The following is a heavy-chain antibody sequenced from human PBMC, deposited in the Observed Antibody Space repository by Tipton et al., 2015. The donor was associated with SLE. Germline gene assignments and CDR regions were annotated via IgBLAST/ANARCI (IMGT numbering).Heavy chain of an antibody. D-gene: IGHD3/OR15-3a*01. CDR3: ARQGTHSADF. V-gene: IGHV4-31*03. CDR1: GGSISSGDYY. Sequence: GLVKPSETLSLTCTLSGGSISSGDYYWSWIRQLPGKGLEWIGYIHHSGSTYSNPSLKSRVTVVVDTSKNQFSLRLRSVTAADTALYYCARQGTHSADFWGQGTLVTVSS. J-gene: IGHJ4*02. CDR2: IHHSGST.